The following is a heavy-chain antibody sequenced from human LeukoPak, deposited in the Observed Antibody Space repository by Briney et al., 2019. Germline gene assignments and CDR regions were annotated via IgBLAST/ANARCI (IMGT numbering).Heavy chain of an antibody. CDR1: GGSISSYY. D-gene: IGHD3-16*01. V-gene: IGHV4-59*01. CDR2: IYYSGNT. CDR3: ARFTPQGYGWGGYNRFDP. J-gene: IGHJ5*02. Sequence: SETLSLTCTVSGGSISSYYWNWIRQPPGKGLEWIGFIYYSGNTNYNPSLKSRVTISVDTSKNQFSLNLTSVTAADTAVYYCARFTPQGYGWGGYNRFDPWGQGALVTVSS.